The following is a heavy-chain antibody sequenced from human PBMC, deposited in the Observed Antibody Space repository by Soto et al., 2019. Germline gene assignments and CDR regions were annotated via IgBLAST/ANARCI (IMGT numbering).Heavy chain of an antibody. D-gene: IGHD6-13*01. CDR2: IYYSGST. CDR1: GGSVSSGSYY. J-gene: IGHJ6*02. V-gene: IGHV4-61*01. CDR3: ARDIEPHYSSSWPGGLDV. Sequence: QVQLQESGPGLVKPSETLSLTCTVSGGSVSSGSYYWSWIRQPPGKGLEWIGYIYYSGSTNYNPSLKSRVTISVDTSKNQFSLKLSSVTAADTAVYYCARDIEPHYSSSWPGGLDVWGQGTTVTVSS.